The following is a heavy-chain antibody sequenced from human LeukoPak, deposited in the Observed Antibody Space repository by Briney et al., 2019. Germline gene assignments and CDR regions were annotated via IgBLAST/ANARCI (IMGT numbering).Heavy chain of an antibody. D-gene: IGHD1-26*01. V-gene: IGHV1-69*13. CDR1: GGTFSSYA. CDR2: IIPIFGTA. J-gene: IGHJ4*02. CDR3: AREGVGATKRGAFDY. Sequence: SVKVSCKASGGTFSSYAISWVRQAPGQGLEWMGGIIPIFGTANYAQKFQGRVTITADESTSTAYMELSSLRFEDTAVYYCAREGVGATKRGAFDYWGQGTLVTVPS.